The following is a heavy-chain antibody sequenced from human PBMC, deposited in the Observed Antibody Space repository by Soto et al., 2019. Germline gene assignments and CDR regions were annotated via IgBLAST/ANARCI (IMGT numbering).Heavy chain of an antibody. CDR3: AREHSSSWRFDY. Sequence: QVQLVQPGPEGRNPGASVRVSGRASGYTFTVYVFNWVQQPTEKGLEWMGWMTPNSGNTGYAQKFQGRVTMTRNTSISTAYMELSSLRSEDTAVYYCAREHSSSWRFDYWGQGTLVTVSS. V-gene: IGHV1-8*01. D-gene: IGHD6-13*01. CDR1: GYTFTVYV. CDR2: MTPNSGNT. J-gene: IGHJ4*02.